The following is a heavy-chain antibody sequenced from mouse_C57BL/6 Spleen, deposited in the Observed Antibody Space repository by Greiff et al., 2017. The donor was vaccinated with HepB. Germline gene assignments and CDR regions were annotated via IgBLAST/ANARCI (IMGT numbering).Heavy chain of an antibody. D-gene: IGHD4-1*01. CDR1: GYTFTDYN. CDR3: ARETAKLGRYFDV. J-gene: IGHJ1*03. Sequence: VQLQQSGPELVKPGASVKMSCKASGYTFTDYNMHWVKQSHGKSLEWIGYINPNNGGTSYNQKFKGKATLTVNKSSSTAYMELRSLTSEDSAVYYCARETAKLGRYFDVWGTGTTVTVSS. CDR2: INPNNGGT. V-gene: IGHV1-22*01.